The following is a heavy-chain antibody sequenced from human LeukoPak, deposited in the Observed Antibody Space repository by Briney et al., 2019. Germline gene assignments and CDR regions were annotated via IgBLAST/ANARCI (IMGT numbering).Heavy chain of an antibody. CDR2: ISGSGGST. J-gene: IGHJ3*02. D-gene: IGHD2-2*01. V-gene: IGHV3-23*01. Sequence: PGGSLRLSCAASGFIFSSYAMSWVRQAPGKGLEWVSTISGSGGSTYYADSVKGRFTISRDNAKNSLYLQMNSLRAEDTAVYYCARVLPAAMSNDAFDIWGQGTMVTVSS. CDR3: ARVLPAAMSNDAFDI. CDR1: GFIFSSYA.